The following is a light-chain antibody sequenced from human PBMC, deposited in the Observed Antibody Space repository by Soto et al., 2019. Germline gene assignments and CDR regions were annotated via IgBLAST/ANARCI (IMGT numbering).Light chain of an antibody. CDR1: QNIDIF. CDR3: QQRSGWPPT. CDR2: GAS. V-gene: IGKV1-39*01. Sequence: DTQMTQSPSSLSASVGDRVTITCRASQNIDIFLNWYHQKPGRAPNLLIYGASTLQNGVPSRFSGSGSGTDFSLTISSLEPADFAVYYCQQRSGWPPTFGGGTKVEIK. J-gene: IGKJ4*01.